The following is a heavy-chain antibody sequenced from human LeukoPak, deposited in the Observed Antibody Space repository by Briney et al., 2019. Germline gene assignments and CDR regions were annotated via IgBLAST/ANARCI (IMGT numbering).Heavy chain of an antibody. Sequence: GGSLRLSCVASGFPFATYAMTWVRQGPAQGLEWLSGISASGGGTYYSDSVKGRFTISRDNSKNTLYLQMNSLRAEDTAVYYCVKDYLYFNPWGQGTLVTVSS. V-gene: IGHV3-23*01. D-gene: IGHD3-10*01. J-gene: IGHJ1*01. CDR3: VKDYLYFNP. CDR2: ISASGGGT. CDR1: GFPFATYA.